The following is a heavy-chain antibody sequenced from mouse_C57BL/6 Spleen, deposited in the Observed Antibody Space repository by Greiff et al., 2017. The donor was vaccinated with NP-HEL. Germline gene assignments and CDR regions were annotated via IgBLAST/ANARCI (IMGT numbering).Heavy chain of an antibody. CDR1: GYTFTSYW. D-gene: IGHD2-3*01. CDR3: ARSRIYDGYYVFDY. CDR2: IDPSDSET. J-gene: IGHJ2*01. Sequence: QVQLQQPWAELVRPGSSVKLSCKASGYTFTSYWMHWVKQRPIQGLEWIGNIDPSDSETHYNQKFKDKATLTVDKSSSTAYMQLSSLTSEDSAVYYCARSRIYDGYYVFDYWGQGTTLTVSS. V-gene: IGHV1-52*01.